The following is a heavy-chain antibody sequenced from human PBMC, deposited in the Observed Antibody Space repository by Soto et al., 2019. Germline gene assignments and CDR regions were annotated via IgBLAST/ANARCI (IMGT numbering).Heavy chain of an antibody. CDR2: IIPIFGTA. V-gene: IGHV1-69*01. J-gene: IGHJ6*04. CDR1: GGTFSSYA. Sequence: SVKLSCKASGGTFSSYAISWVRQAPGQGLEWMGGIIPIFGTANYAQKFQGRVTITADESTSTAYMELSSLRSEDTAVYYCARDRTHLNIRGVPEPSNGMDFWGKGITVTLFS. CDR3: ARDRTHLNIRGVPEPSNGMDF. D-gene: IGHD3-10*01.